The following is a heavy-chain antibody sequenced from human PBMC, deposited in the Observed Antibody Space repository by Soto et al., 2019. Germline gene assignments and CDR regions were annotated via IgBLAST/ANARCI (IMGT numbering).Heavy chain of an antibody. J-gene: IGHJ6*02. CDR1: GYSLATYW. V-gene: IGHV5-10-1*01. CDR3: ARHQGGGIAAAPYSPFYYYYGMDV. Sequence: PGESLKISWKSSGYSLATYWLTWVRQMPGTGQEWMGRIDPSDSYINYSPSFQGRVTISADRSLNTAYLQWSSLKASDTAMYYCARHQGGGIAAAPYSPFYYYYGMDVWGQGTTVTVSS. D-gene: IGHD6-13*01. CDR2: IDPSDSYI.